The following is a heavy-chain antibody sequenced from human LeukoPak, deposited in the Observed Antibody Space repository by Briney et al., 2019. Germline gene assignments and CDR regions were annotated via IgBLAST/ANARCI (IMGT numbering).Heavy chain of an antibody. Sequence: SETLSLTCTVSGGSISSYYRSWIRQPPGKGLEWIGYIYYSGSTNYNPSLKSRVTISVDTSKNQFSLKLSSVTAADTAVYYCASYYDFWSGYYSWGQGTLVTVSS. V-gene: IGHV4-59*08. D-gene: IGHD3-3*01. CDR2: IYYSGST. CDR3: ASYYDFWSGYYS. CDR1: GGSISSYY. J-gene: IGHJ5*02.